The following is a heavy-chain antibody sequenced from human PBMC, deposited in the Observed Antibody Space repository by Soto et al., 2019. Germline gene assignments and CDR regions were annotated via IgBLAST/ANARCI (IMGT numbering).Heavy chain of an antibody. J-gene: IGHJ4*02. CDR3: AKGRYDFWSPYYFDS. D-gene: IGHD3-3*01. CDR2: ITWNSRVL. Sequence: LRLSCVGTGLNFDDFAMHWVRQAPGKGLEWVSGITWNSRVLAYADSVKGRFTISRDNARNSLYLQMDSLRDEDTALYYCAKGRYDFWSPYYFDSWGQGTLVTVSS. CDR1: GLNFDDFA. V-gene: IGHV3-9*01.